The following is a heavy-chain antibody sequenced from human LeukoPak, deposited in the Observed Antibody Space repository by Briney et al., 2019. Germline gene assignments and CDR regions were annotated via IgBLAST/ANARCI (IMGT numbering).Heavy chain of an antibody. CDR3: ATGRLTGTDLS. D-gene: IGHD1-20*01. CDR1: GFTFSSYS. CDR2: ISSSSSTI. J-gene: IGHJ3*01. V-gene: IGHV3-48*01. Sequence: PGGSLRLSCAASGFTFSSYSMNWVRQAPGKGLEWVSYISSSSSTIYYADSVKGRFTISRDNAKNSLSLQMNSLRAEDTAVYYCATGRLTGTDLSWGQGTMVTVSS.